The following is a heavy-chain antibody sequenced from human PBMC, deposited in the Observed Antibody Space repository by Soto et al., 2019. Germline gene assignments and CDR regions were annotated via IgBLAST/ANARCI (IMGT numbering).Heavy chain of an antibody. CDR3: ARDLPHYSPDFGGYYYYMDV. D-gene: IGHD4-4*01. J-gene: IGHJ6*03. CDR1: GFTVSSNY. V-gene: IGHV3-53*04. CDR2: IYSGGST. Sequence: GGSLRLSCAASGFTVSSNYMSWVRQAPGKGLEWVSVIYSGGSTYYTDSVKGRFTISRHNSKNTLYLQMNSLRAEDTAVYYCARDLPHYSPDFGGYYYYMDVWGKGTTVTVSS.